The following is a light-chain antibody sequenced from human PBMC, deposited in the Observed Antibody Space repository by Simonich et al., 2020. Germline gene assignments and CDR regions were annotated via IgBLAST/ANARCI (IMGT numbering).Light chain of an antibody. CDR3: QSYDSSNHVV. J-gene: IGLJ2*01. CDR1: CGNIASNY. V-gene: IGLV6-57*03. CDR2: EDN. Sequence: NFMLTQPHSVSESPGKTVTISCTRSCGNIASNYVQWYQQRPGSAPTTVIYEDNQRPSGVPDRFSGSIDSSSNSASLTISGLKTEDEADYYCQSYDSSNHVVFGGGTKLTVL.